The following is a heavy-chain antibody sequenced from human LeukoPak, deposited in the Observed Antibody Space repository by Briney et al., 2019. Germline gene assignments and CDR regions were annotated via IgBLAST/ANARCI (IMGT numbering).Heavy chain of an antibody. CDR1: GCNFGSYS. V-gene: IGHV3-23*01. Sequence: PGGSLRVSCAASGCNFGSYSMTWVRQAPGKGLEWVSVMSADSATTFYADSVKGRFTISRDNAKNTVFLQMSSLRAEDTALYYCARKSASGNYPLDYWGQGTLVTVSS. CDR3: ARKSASGNYPLDY. CDR2: MSADSATT. J-gene: IGHJ4*02. D-gene: IGHD3-10*01.